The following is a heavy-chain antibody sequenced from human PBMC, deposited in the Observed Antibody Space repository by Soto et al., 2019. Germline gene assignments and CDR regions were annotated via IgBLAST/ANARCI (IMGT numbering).Heavy chain of an antibody. CDR3: ARDVPPSEGSGRNWFDP. CDR2: FNPNTGGR. V-gene: IGHV1-2*02. J-gene: IGHJ5*02. CDR1: GYTFTDYF. D-gene: IGHD6-19*01. Sequence: QVQLVQSGAEVKKPGASVKVSCKASGYTFTDYFIHWVRQAPGQGLEWMGWFNPNTGGRNSAQKFQGRVTMARDTTIRTAFMELTSLRSDDTPVYFCARDVPPSEGSGRNWFDPWGQGPLVTVSS.